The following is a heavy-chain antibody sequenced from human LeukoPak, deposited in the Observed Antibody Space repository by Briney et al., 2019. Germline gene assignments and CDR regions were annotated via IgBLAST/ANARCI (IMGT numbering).Heavy chain of an antibody. CDR3: ATDPRLLIY. V-gene: IGHV3-23*01. CDR2: ISDSGGST. CDR1: GFTFSSYG. D-gene: IGHD2-21*01. Sequence: GGTLRLSCAASGFTFSSYGMSWVRLAPGKGLEWVSGISDSGGSTYYADSVKGRFTISRDNAKNSLFLQMNGLRPEDTALYYCATDPRLLIYWGHGTLVTVSS. J-gene: IGHJ4*01.